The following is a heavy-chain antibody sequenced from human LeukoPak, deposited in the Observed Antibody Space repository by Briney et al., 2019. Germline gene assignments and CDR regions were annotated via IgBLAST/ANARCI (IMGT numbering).Heavy chain of an antibody. J-gene: IGHJ6*03. CDR2: IYYSGST. CDR1: GGSISSYY. V-gene: IGHV4-59*01. CDR3: ARGGDYYDSSRLTDYHYYMNV. D-gene: IGHD3-22*01. Sequence: PSETLSLTCTVSGGSISSYYWSWIRQPPGKGLEWIGYIYYSGSTSYNPSLKSRVTISVDTSKNQFSPKLSSVTAADTAVYYCARGGDYYDSSRLTDYHYYMNVWGKGTTVTVSS.